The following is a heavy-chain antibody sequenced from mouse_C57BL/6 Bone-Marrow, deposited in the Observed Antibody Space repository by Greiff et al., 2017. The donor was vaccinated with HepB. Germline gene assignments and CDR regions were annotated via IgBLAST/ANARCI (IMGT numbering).Heavy chain of an antibody. D-gene: IGHD2-1*01. CDR3: ARLGFYGSYEEFDY. CDR1: GYTFTDYY. CDR2: INPNNGGT. V-gene: IGHV1-26*01. Sequence: VQLQQSGPELVKPGASVKISCKASGYTFTDYYMNWVKQSHGKSLEWIGDINPNNGGTSYNQKFKGKATLTVDKSSSTAYMELRSLTSEDSAVYYCARLGFYGSYEEFDYWGQGTLVTVSA. J-gene: IGHJ3*01.